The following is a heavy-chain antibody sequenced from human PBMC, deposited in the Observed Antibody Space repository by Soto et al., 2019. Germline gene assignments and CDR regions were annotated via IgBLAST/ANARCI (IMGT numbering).Heavy chain of an antibody. Sequence: QLHLVQSGAVVKKPGASVTVSCSASGYPVTAYYMHWVRQAPGRGLEWMGGINPATGAAKYTQTFPGRGTMTRDTSTSTVFMELGGLNSEDTAGFYWARGGGVGVAGSAAFDMWGQGTLVTVSS. D-gene: IGHD3-3*01. CDR2: INPATGAA. V-gene: IGHV1-2*02. J-gene: IGHJ3*02. CDR3: ARGGGVGVAGSAAFDM. CDR1: GYPVTAYY.